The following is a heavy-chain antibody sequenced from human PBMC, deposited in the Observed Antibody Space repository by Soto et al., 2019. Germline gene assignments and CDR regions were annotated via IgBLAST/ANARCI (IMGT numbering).Heavy chain of an antibody. J-gene: IGHJ4*02. Sequence: LSLSCAASGFTGICYYMSGVRQAPGKGLEWVSVLYSAGSADFADSVKGRFTVSRDTLQNALYLQMDNLKVDDTAVYFCTRGNPPSVPGLFDFWGQGTLVTVSS. CDR1: GFTGICYY. CDR3: TRGNPPSVPGLFDF. V-gene: IGHV3-66*01. CDR2: LYSAGSA.